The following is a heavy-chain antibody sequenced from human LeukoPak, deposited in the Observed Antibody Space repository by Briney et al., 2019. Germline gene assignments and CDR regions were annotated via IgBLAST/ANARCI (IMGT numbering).Heavy chain of an antibody. Sequence: GGSLRLSCVASGFTFRNYWMHWVRQAPEKGLVWVSRVKGDGSFTDYADSVKGRFTISRDNAKNTLYLQMYSLRAEDTAAYYCVRDGDDYNFDYWGQGSLVTVSS. CDR2: VKGDGSFT. CDR1: GFTFRNYW. D-gene: IGHD5-24*01. J-gene: IGHJ4*02. V-gene: IGHV3-74*01. CDR3: VRDGDDYNFDY.